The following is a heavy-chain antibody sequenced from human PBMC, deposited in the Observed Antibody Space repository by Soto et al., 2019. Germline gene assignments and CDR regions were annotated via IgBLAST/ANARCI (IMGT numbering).Heavy chain of an antibody. CDR1: GFTVSSNY. Sequence: PGGSLRLSCAASGFTVSSNYMSWVRQAPGKGLEWVSVIYSGGSTYYADSVKGRFTISRDNSKNTLYLQMNSLRAEDTAVYYCAFGSSWYETIYYYYYYMDVWGKGTTVTVSS. V-gene: IGHV3-66*01. J-gene: IGHJ6*03. CDR2: IYSGGST. CDR3: AFGSSWYETIYYYYYYMDV. D-gene: IGHD6-13*01.